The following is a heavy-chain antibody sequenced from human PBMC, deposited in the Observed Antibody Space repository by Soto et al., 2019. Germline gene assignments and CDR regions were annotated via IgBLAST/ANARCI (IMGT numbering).Heavy chain of an antibody. CDR1: GFTFSSYS. CDR3: ARAYCSGGSCYPFDY. Sequence: GGSMRLSCAASGFTFSSYSINWVRQDPGKGLEWVSSISSSSSYIYYADSVKGRFTISRDNAKNSLYLQMNSLRAEDTAVYYCARAYCSGGSCYPFDYWGQGTPVTVSS. V-gene: IGHV3-21*01. J-gene: IGHJ4*02. D-gene: IGHD2-15*01. CDR2: ISSSSSYI.